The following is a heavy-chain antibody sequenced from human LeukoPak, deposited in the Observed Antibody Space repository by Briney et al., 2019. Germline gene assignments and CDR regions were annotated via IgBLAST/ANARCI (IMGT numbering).Heavy chain of an antibody. J-gene: IGHJ4*02. V-gene: IGHV3-7*01. CDR3: AREIVVVPAAIDSSSSRYFDY. CDR1: GFTFSSYW. CDR2: IKQDGSEK. D-gene: IGHD2-2*01. Sequence: GGSLRLSCAASGFTFSSYWMSWVRQAPGKGLEWVANIKQDGSEKYYVDSVKGRFTISRDNAKNSLYLQMNSLRAEDTAVYYCAREIVVVPAAIDSSSSRYFDYWGQGTLVTVSS.